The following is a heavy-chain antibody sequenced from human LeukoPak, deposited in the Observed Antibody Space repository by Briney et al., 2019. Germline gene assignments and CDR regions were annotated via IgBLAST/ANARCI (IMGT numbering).Heavy chain of an antibody. V-gene: IGHV7-4-1*02. J-gene: IGHJ6*02. CDR2: INTNTGNP. CDR3: ARLLGDYEDYYYGMDV. D-gene: IGHD4-17*01. CDR1: GYTFTSYA. Sequence: ASVKVSCKASGYTFTSYAMNWVRQAPGQGLKWMGWINTNTGNPTYAQGFTGRFVFSLDTSVSTAYLQISSLKAEDTAVYYCARLLGDYEDYYYGMDVWGQGTTVTVSS.